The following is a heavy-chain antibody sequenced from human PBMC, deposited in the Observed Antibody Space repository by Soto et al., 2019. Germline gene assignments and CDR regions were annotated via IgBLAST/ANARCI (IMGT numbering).Heavy chain of an antibody. D-gene: IGHD7-27*01. J-gene: IGHJ4*02. CDR1: GFSFSISP. Sequence: PGGSLRLSCAASGFSFSISPMHWVRQAPGKGPEWVALISYDGTNKFYADSVKGRFTISRDNSKSTLYLQVDSLRPEDAAVYYCARDPKTSGGQHWAFNYLDSWGQGTLVTV. CDR3: ARDPKTSGGQHWAFNYLDS. V-gene: IGHV3-30-3*01. CDR2: ISYDGTNK.